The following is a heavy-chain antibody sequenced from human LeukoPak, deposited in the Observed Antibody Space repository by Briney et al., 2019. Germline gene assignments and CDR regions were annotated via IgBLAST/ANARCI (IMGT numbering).Heavy chain of an antibody. CDR2: IKFDGTET. V-gene: IGHV3-7*03. Sequence: GALRLSCAASGFSFDTYWMSWVRQAPGKGLEWVANIKFDGTETYYVDFVKGRFTISRDNAKRSLYLAMNNLRAEDTALYYCARDSRPTELPSSIGGFADWGQGTLVTVSS. CDR1: GFSFDTYW. J-gene: IGHJ4*02. CDR3: ARDSRPTELPSSIGGFAD. D-gene: IGHD2-2*01.